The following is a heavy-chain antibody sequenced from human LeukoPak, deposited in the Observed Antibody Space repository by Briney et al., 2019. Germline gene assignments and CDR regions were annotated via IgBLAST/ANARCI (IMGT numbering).Heavy chain of an antibody. CDR1: GFSFNNYA. J-gene: IGHJ4*02. D-gene: IGHD6-19*01. CDR2: LTESGST. V-gene: IGHV3-23*01. CDR3: AKDTMVSSGWYPGPAGY. Sequence: GGSLRLSCAASGFSFNNYAMSWVRQAPGRGLEWVSTLTESGSTYYADSVKGRFTMSRDNSKNTLSLQMNTLRAEDTAVYYCAKDTMVSSGWYPGPAGYWGQGTLVTVSS.